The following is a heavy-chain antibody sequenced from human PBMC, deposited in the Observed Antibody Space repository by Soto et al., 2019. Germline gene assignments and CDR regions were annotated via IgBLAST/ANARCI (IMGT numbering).Heavy chain of an antibody. CDR3: ARDLWGYCGTDCYPLDV. V-gene: IGHV4-59*01. CDR1: GGSISSYY. J-gene: IGHJ6*02. CDR2: MYNTGST. D-gene: IGHD2-21*02. Sequence: QVRLQESGPGLVKPSETLSLTCTVSGGSISSYYWSWIRQPPGKGLEWIGYMYNTGSTIYNPSLKSGGTISVDTSKNQFSLKLNSVTAADTAVYYCARDLWGYCGTDCYPLDVWGQGTTVTVSS.